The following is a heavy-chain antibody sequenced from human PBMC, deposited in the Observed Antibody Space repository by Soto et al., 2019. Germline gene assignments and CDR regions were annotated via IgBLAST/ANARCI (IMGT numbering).Heavy chain of an antibody. CDR1: GFTFSSYA. V-gene: IGHV3-23*01. Sequence: GGSLRLSCAASGFTFSSYAMSWVRQAPGKGLEWVSAISGSGGSTYYADSVKGRFTISRDNSKNTLYLQMNSLRAEDTAVYYCAKVPGTEGDSYYYYMDVWGKGTTVTVSS. D-gene: IGHD1-26*01. J-gene: IGHJ6*03. CDR2: ISGSGGST. CDR3: AKVPGTEGDSYYYYMDV.